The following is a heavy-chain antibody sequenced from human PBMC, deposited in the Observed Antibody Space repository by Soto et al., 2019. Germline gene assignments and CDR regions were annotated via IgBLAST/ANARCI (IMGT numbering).Heavy chain of an antibody. V-gene: IGHV4-59*01. CDR3: ARGGYDGSGSPYPAY. Sequence: SETLSLTCNVSGGSMSEYFWSWIRQSPGKGLEWIGYVYYLGSTDYNPSLKSRVTISVDTSKRQFSLKLSSVTVADTAVYYCARGGYDGSGSPYPAYWGPGAQVTVSS. D-gene: IGHD3-10*01. J-gene: IGHJ4*02. CDR1: GGSMSEYF. CDR2: VYYLGST.